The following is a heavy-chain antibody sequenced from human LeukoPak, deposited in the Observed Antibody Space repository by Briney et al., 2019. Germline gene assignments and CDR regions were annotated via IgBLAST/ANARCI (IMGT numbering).Heavy chain of an antibody. V-gene: IGHV7-4-1*02. Sequence: ASVNVSCKASGYSFSTYPINWVRQAPGQGLEWMGWINTNTGSPTYAQGLTGRFVFSVDTSVSTAFLQINSLKAEDNALYYCVRGIDTTGYFNYWGQGTLVTVSS. CDR3: VRGIDTTGYFNY. CDR2: INTNTGSP. J-gene: IGHJ4*02. D-gene: IGHD3-22*01. CDR1: GYSFSTYP.